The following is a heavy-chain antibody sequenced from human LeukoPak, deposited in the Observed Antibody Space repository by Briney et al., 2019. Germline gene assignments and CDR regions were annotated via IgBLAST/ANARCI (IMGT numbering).Heavy chain of an antibody. J-gene: IGHJ1*01. V-gene: IGHV3-30*18. D-gene: IGHD4-17*01. CDR1: GFTFSSYG. CDR2: ISYDGSNK. Sequence: PGGSLRLSCAASGFTFSSYGMHWVRQAPGKGLEWVAVISYDGSNKYYADSVKGRFTISRDNSKNTLYLQMNSLRAEDTAVYYWAKGPDYGDYYQYFQHWGQGTLVTVSS. CDR3: AKGPDYGDYYQYFQH.